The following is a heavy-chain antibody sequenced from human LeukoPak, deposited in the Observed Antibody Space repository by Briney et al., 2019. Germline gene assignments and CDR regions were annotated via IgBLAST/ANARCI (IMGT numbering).Heavy chain of an antibody. J-gene: IGHJ4*02. Sequence: PGGSLRLSCAASGFTFSSHAMHWVRQAPGKGLEWVAVISYDGSNKYYADSVKGRFTISRDNSKNTLYLQMNSLRAEDTAVYYCARGFSSYYANSAYYGDTWFDYWGQGTLVTVSS. CDR2: ISYDGSNK. D-gene: IGHD3-22*01. CDR1: GFTFSSHA. CDR3: ARGFSSYYANSAYYGDTWFDY. V-gene: IGHV3-30*04.